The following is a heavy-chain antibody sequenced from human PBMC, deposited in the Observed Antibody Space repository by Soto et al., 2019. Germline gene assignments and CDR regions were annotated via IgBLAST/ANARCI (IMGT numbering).Heavy chain of an antibody. Sequence: SETLSLTXAVYGGSFSGYYWSWIRQPPGKGLEWIGEINHSGSTSYNPSLKSRVTISVDTSKNQFSLKLSSVTAADTAVYYCAREQQHYAFDIWGQGTMVTVSS. V-gene: IGHV4-34*01. J-gene: IGHJ3*02. CDR3: AREQQHYAFDI. CDR1: GGSFSGYY. D-gene: IGHD6-13*01. CDR2: INHSGST.